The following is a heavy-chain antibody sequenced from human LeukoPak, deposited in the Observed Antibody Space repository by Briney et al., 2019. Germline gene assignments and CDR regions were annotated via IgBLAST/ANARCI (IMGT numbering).Heavy chain of an antibody. CDR3: ARSEINDYIKY. V-gene: IGHV4-38-2*02. CDR2: ISHSGST. J-gene: IGHJ4*02. CDR1: GYSISSGYD. Sequence: SETLSLTCTVSGYSISSGYDWGWIRQAPGKRLEWLGSISHSGSTYDNPSLKSRVTLSVDTSKNQVSPKLSSVTAADTAVYYCARSEINDYIKYWGQGILVTVSS. D-gene: IGHD3-16*01.